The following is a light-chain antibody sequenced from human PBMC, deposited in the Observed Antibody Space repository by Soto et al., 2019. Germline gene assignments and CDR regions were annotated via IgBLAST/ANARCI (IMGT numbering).Light chain of an antibody. CDR1: QSISAW. CDR2: KAS. CDR3: QQYDSYFMLT. V-gene: IGKV1-5*03. J-gene: IGKJ4*01. Sequence: DIQMTQSPSALSASVGDRVSINCRASQSISAWLAWYQQKPGKAPRLLIYKASSLESGVPSRFSGSGSGTEFTLTISSLQPDDFATHCRQQYDSYFMLTSGGGTKADIK.